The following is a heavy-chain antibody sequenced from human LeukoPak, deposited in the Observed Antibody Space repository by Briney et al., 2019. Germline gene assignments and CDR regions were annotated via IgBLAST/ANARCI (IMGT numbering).Heavy chain of an antibody. CDR3: ARDRGPNTFDY. CDR1: GFTFSTYW. CDR2: IKNDGGEK. V-gene: IGHV3-7*03. Sequence: GGSLRLSCAASGFTFSTYWMSWVRQAPGKGLEWVAGIKNDGGEKYYVDSVKGRFTVSRDNAKNSVFLQMNSLRAEDTAVCYCARDRGPNTFDYWGQRTLVTVSS. D-gene: IGHD5-12*01. J-gene: IGHJ4*02.